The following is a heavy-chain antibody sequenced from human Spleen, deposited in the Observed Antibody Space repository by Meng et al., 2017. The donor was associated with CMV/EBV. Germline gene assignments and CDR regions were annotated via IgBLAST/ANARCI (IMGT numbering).Heavy chain of an antibody. CDR2: IKQDGSEK. Sequence: GESLKISCAASGFTFSTYWMSWVRQAPGKGLEWVANIKQDGSEKYYVDSVKGRFTISRDNAKNSLYLQMNSLRAEDTAVYYCARIYCSSTSCYYIGMDVWGQGTTVTVSS. J-gene: IGHJ6*02. CDR1: GFTFSTYW. D-gene: IGHD2-2*01. V-gene: IGHV3-7*01. CDR3: ARIYCSSTSCYYIGMDV.